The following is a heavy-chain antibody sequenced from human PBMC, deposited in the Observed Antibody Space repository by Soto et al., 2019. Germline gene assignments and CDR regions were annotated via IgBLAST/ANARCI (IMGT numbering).Heavy chain of an antibody. D-gene: IGHD3-22*01. CDR1: GGSISSYY. CDR3: ASQYYYDSSGSQTFDY. J-gene: IGHJ4*02. V-gene: IGHV4-59*01. Sequence: SETLSLTCPVSGGSISSYYWNWIRQPPGKGLEWIGDIYYGGGTNYNPSLKSRVTLSVDTSKNQFSLKLSSVTAADTAVYYCASQYYYDSSGSQTFDYWGQGTQVTVSS. CDR2: IYYGGGT.